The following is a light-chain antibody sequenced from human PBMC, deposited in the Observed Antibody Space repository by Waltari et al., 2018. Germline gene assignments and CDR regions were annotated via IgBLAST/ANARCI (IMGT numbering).Light chain of an antibody. CDR3: QQYYSNPAT. J-gene: IGKJ1*01. CDR1: QGISSY. Sequence: AIRITQSPSSLSASTGDRVTITCRASQGISSYLAWYQQKPGKAPTVLIYAASTLQSGVPSRFSGSGSGTDITLTISCLQSEDFAIYYCQQYYSNPATFGQGTKVEIK. CDR2: AAS. V-gene: IGKV1-8*01.